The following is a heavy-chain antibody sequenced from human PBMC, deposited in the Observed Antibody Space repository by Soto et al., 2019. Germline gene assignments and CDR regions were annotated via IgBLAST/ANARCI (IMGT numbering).Heavy chain of an antibody. CDR1: GFTFSSYA. CDR3: AKVPYYYDSSGYYRSPYYYYGMAV. D-gene: IGHD3-22*01. V-gene: IGHV3-23*01. CDR2: ISGSGGST. Sequence: LRLSCAAAGFTFSSYAMSWVLKAPGKGLEWVSAISGSGGSTYYADSVKGRFTISRDNSKNTLYLQMNSLRAEDTAVYYCAKVPYYYDSSGYYRSPYYYYGMAVWGQGTTVTVSS. J-gene: IGHJ6*02.